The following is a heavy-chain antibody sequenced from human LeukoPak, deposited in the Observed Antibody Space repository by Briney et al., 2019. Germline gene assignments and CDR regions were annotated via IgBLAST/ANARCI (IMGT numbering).Heavy chain of an antibody. CDR2: IIPIFSTP. D-gene: IGHD6-19*01. CDR1: GGTLSNST. CDR3: AREVWLEGTADAFDV. J-gene: IGHJ3*01. V-gene: IGHV1-69*05. Sequence: GSSVTVSCKASGGTLSNSTISWVRLAPGQGLEWMGGIIPIFSTPNYAQKFQDRVTITTDESTDTAYMELTSLNSEDTAIYFCAREVWLEGTADAFDVWGQGTMVTVSS.